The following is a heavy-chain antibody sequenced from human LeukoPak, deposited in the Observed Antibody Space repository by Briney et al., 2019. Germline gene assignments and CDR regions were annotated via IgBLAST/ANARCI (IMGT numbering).Heavy chain of an antibody. J-gene: IGHJ4*02. V-gene: IGHV4-61*02. CDR1: GGSISSGSYY. Sequence: SQTLSLTCTVSGGSISSGSYYWSWIRQPAGKGLEWIGRLYTNGSTNYKPSLKSRVTISVDTSKNQFSLNLSSVTAADTAVYYCARLTTAGFDYWGQGTLVTVSS. D-gene: IGHD6-13*01. CDR2: LYTNGST. CDR3: ARLTTAGFDY.